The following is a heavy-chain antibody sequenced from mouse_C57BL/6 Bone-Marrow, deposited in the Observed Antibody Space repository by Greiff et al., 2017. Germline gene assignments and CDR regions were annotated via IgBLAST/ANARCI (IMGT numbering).Heavy chain of an antibody. Sequence: VQLKQSGAELVRPGASVKLSCTASGFNIKDDYMHWVKQRPEQGLEWIGWIDPENGDTEYASKFQGKATITADTSSNTAYLQLSSLTSEDTAVYYWYTGGGFDYWGQGTTLTVSS. CDR2: IDPENGDT. V-gene: IGHV14-4*01. D-gene: IGHD1-1*01. CDR1: GFNIKDDY. CDR3: YTGGGFDY. J-gene: IGHJ2*01.